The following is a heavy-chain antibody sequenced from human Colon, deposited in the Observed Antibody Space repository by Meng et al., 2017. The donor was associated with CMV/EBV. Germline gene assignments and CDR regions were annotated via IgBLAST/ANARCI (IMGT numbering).Heavy chain of an antibody. D-gene: IGHD1/OR15-1a*01. CDR2: INPNGGGT. CDR3: ARVKCGTTSCAEGQGLDT. V-gene: IGHV1-2*02. J-gene: IGHJ5*02. Sequence: ASVKVSCKASGGTFSSYIITWVRQAPGQGLEWLGWINPNGGGTDSAQTFQGRVIMTRDASLNTVYLEVRRLTSDDTAVYYCARVKCGTTSCAEGQGLDTWGQGTLVTVSS. CDR1: GGTFSSYI.